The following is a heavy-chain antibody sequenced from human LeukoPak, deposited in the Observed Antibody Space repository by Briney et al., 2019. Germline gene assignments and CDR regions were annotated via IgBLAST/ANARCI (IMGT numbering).Heavy chain of an antibody. D-gene: IGHD1-26*01. CDR1: GYILTELS. Sequence: ASVKVSCKVSGYILTELSMHWVRQAPGKGLEWMGGFDPEDGETIYAQKFQGRVTMTEDTSTDTAYMELSSLRSEDTAVYYCAIDIYSGSPGSRQHWGQGTLVTVSS. CDR3: AIDIYSGSPGSRQH. CDR2: FDPEDGET. J-gene: IGHJ1*01. V-gene: IGHV1-24*01.